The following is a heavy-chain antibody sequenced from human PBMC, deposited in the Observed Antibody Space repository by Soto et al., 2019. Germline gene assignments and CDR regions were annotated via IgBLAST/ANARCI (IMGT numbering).Heavy chain of an antibody. CDR3: TKITGTYKFDY. Sequence: PGGTLRLSCTASGFTFSDFGMHWVRHAPGKRLEWVAVISYDASNRYCADSVKGRFTISRDNSKNKLYLQIRSLRPEDTAVYYCTKITGTYKFDYWGRGSLVTGPS. V-gene: IGHV3-30*18. J-gene: IGHJ4*02. D-gene: IGHD1-1*01. CDR1: GFTFSDFG. CDR2: ISYDASNR.